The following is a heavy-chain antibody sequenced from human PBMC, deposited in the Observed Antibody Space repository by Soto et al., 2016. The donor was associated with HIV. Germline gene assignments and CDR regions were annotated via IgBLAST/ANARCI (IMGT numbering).Heavy chain of an antibody. CDR1: GFTFDDYG. V-gene: IGHV3-20*04. CDR2: INWNGGST. J-gene: IGHJ5*02. D-gene: IGHD4-17*01. Sequence: EVQLVESGGGVVRPGGSLRLSCAASGFTFDDYGMSWVRQAPGKGLEWVSGINWNGGSTGYADSVKGRFTISRDNAKNSLYLQMNSLRAEDTALYYCARDLRYGDLTPGGWFDPWGQGTLVTVSS. CDR3: ARDLRYGDLTPGGWFDP.